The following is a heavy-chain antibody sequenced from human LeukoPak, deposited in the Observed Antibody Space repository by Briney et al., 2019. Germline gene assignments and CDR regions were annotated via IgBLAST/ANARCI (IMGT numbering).Heavy chain of an antibody. CDR3: ARGTTDIVAEISDAFDI. CDR1: GYTFTGYY. Sequence: ASVKVSCKASGYTFTGYYIHWVRQAPGQGLEWMGWINPNSGDTNYAQKFQGRVTMARDTSISTAYMELSRLRSDDTAVYFCARGTTDIVAEISDAFDIWGQGTVVTVSS. CDR2: INPNSGDT. V-gene: IGHV1-2*02. D-gene: IGHD5-12*01. J-gene: IGHJ3*02.